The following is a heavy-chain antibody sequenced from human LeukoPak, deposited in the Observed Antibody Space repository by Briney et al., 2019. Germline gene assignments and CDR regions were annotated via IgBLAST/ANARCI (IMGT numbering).Heavy chain of an antibody. D-gene: IGHD1-1*01. CDR2: FDPEDGET. Sequence: ASVKVSCKVSGYTLTELSMHWVRQAPGKGLEWMGGFDPEDGETIYAQKFQGRVTMTEDTSTDTAYMELSSLRSEDTAVYYCAKAPYNWNWEYFDYWGQGTLVTVSS. J-gene: IGHJ4*02. CDR3: AKAPYNWNWEYFDY. V-gene: IGHV1-24*01. CDR1: GYTLTELS.